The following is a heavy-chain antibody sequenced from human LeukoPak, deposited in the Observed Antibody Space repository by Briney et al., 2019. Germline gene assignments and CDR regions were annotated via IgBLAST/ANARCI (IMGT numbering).Heavy chain of an antibody. CDR1: GFTFSSYG. D-gene: IGHD2-2*02. V-gene: IGHV3-7*01. CDR3: ARNTAAIVLRYFYFYLDV. Sequence: GGSLRLSGAASGFTFSSYGMDWVRQAPGKGREWGANIKVDGSEEYYVDSVKGRFTISRDNAKSSLYLKMNSLRAEDTAVYYCARNTAAIVLRYFYFYLDVWGKGTTVTVSS. J-gene: IGHJ6*03. CDR2: IKVDGSEE.